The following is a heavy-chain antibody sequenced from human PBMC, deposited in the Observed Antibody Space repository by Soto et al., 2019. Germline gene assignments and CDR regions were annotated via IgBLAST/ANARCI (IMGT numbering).Heavy chain of an antibody. V-gene: IGHV1-69*13. J-gene: IGHJ4*02. CDR3: AREPPYYDSSPLDFDY. Sequence: SVKVSCKASGGTFSSYAISWVRQAPGQGLEWMGGIIPIFGTANYAQKFQGRVTITADESTSTAYMQMNSLRAEDTAVYYCAREPPYYDSSPLDFDYWGQGTLVTVSS. CDR2: IIPIFGTA. D-gene: IGHD3-22*01. CDR1: GGTFSSYA.